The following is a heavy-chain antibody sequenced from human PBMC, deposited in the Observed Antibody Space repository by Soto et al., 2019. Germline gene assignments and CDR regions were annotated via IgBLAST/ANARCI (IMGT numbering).Heavy chain of an antibody. D-gene: IGHD3-22*01. J-gene: IGHJ1*01. V-gene: IGHV1-3*01. CDR2: INAGNGNT. Sequence: SVKVSCKDSGYTFTSYAMHWVRQAPGQRLEWMGWINAGNGNTKYSQKFQGRATITRDTSASTAYMELSSLRSEDTAVYYCASSGNNYYDSSGPLGQHWGQGTLVTVSS. CDR3: ASSGNNYYDSSGPLGQH. CDR1: GYTFTSYA.